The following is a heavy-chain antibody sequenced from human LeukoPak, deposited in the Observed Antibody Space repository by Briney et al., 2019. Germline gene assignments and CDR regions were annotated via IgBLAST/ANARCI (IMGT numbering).Heavy chain of an antibody. J-gene: IGHJ6*02. CDR2: ISYDGSNK. CDR3: AKGEPGPLAVAGRSYYYYGMDV. Sequence: GESLRLSCAASGFTFSSYGMHWVRQAPGKGLEWVAVISYDGSNKYYADSVKGRFTISRDNSKNTLYLQMNSLRAENTAVYYCAKGEPGPLAVAGRSYYYYGMDVWGQGTTVTVSS. CDR1: GFTFSSYG. V-gene: IGHV3-30*18. D-gene: IGHD6-19*01.